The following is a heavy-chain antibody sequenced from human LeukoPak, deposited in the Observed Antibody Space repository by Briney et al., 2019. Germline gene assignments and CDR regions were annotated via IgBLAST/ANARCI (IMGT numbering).Heavy chain of an antibody. CDR2: IKSKTDGETT. CDR1: GFTFSNTC. J-gene: IGHJ4*02. CDR3: TRVYSSSWSGSYFDY. V-gene: IGHV3-15*01. D-gene: IGHD6-13*01. Sequence: GGSLRLSCAASGFTFSNTCMSWVRQAPGKGLEWVGRIKSKTDGETTDYAAPVKGRFTISRDDSKNTLYLQMNSLKTEDTAVYYCTRVYSSSWSGSYFDYWGQGTLVTVSS.